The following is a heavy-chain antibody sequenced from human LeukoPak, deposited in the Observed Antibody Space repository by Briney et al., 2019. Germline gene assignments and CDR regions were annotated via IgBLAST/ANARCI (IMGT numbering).Heavy chain of an antibody. CDR3: AKDPRVIVVVPAATIDY. CDR2: IRYDGSNK. CDR1: GFTFSSYG. V-gene: IGHV3-30*02. J-gene: IGHJ4*02. D-gene: IGHD2-2*01. Sequence: GGSLRLSCAASGFTFSSYGMHWVRQAPGKGLEWVAFIRYDGSNKYYADSVKGRFTISRDNFKNTLYLQMNSLRAEDTAVYYCAKDPRVIVVVPAATIDYWGQGTLVTVSS.